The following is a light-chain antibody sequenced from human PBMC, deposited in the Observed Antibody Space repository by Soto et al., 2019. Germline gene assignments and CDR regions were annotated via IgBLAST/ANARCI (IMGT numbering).Light chain of an antibody. CDR3: QQSYSTLLP. Sequence: DIQMTQSPSSLSASVGGRVTITCRASQSISSYLNWYQQKPGKAPKLLIYAASSLQSGVPSRFSGSGSRTDFTLTISSLQPEDFATYYCQQSYSTLLPFGGGTK. J-gene: IGKJ4*01. V-gene: IGKV1-39*01. CDR2: AAS. CDR1: QSISSY.